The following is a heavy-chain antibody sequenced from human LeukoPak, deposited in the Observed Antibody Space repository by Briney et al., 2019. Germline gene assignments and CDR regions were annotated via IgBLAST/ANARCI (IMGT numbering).Heavy chain of an antibody. CDR1: GFTFSSYA. J-gene: IGHJ4*02. Sequence: GGSLRLSCAASGFTFSSYAMSWVRQAPGKGLEWVSGTGSTGVSTFYADSVKGRLTVSRDNSKNTLSLQMNSLRAEDTAVYYCAKDPGVVPAHYFDYWGQGTLVTVSS. D-gene: IGHD2-2*01. CDR3: AKDPGVVPAHYFDY. CDR2: TGSTGVST. V-gene: IGHV3-23*01.